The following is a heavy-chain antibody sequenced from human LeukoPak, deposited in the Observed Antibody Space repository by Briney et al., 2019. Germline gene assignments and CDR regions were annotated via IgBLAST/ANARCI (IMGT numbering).Heavy chain of an antibody. D-gene: IGHD3-3*01. CDR3: AKEPRFLEWLPNYFDY. CDR1: GFTFSSYA. J-gene: IGHJ4*02. V-gene: IGHV3-23*01. Sequence: GGSLRLSCAASGFTFSSYAMSWVRQAPGKGLEWVSAISGSGGSTYYADSVKGRFTISRDNSKNTLYLQTNSLRAEDTAVYYCAKEPRFLEWLPNYFDYWGQGTLVTVSS. CDR2: ISGSGGST.